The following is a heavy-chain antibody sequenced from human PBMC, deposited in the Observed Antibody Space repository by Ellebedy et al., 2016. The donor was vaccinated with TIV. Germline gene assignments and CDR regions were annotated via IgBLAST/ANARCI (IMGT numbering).Heavy chain of an antibody. CDR2: INPNSGGT. CDR3: ARYGSGSYYRDYYYGMDV. Sequence: AASVKVSCKASAYIFTGYYMHWVRQAPRQGLEGLGWINPNSGGTNYAQKFEGRVTMTRDTSISTAYMELSRLRTDDTAVYYCARYGSGSYYRDYYYGMDVWGQGTTVTVSS. V-gene: IGHV1-2*02. J-gene: IGHJ6*02. CDR1: AYIFTGYY. D-gene: IGHD3-10*01.